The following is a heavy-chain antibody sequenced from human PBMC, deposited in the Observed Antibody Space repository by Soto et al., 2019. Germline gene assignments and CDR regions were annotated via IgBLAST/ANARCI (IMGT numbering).Heavy chain of an antibody. J-gene: IGHJ4*02. D-gene: IGHD2-15*01. CDR3: ARDLGGWPDY. V-gene: IGHV1-3*01. CDR1: GYTFTSSD. CDR2: INAGNGNT. Sequence: GASVKVSCKASGYTFTSSDINWVRQAPGQRLEWMGWINAGNGNTKYSQKFQGRVTITRDTSASTAYMELSSLRSEDTAVYYCARDLGGWPDYWGQGTLVTVSS.